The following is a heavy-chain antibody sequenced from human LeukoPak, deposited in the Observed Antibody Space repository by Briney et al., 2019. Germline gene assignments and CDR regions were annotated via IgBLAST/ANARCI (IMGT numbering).Heavy chain of an antibody. J-gene: IGHJ6*02. CDR2: FDPEDGET. V-gene: IGHV1-24*01. CDR3: ATRRPGVSYYGENGMDV. D-gene: IGHD1-26*01. Sequence: ASVKVSCKVSGYTLTELSMHWVRQAPGEGLEWMGGFDPEDGETIYAQKFQGRVTMTEDTSTDTAYMELSSLRSEDTAVYYCATRRPGVSYYGENGMDVWGQGTTVTVSS. CDR1: GYTLTELS.